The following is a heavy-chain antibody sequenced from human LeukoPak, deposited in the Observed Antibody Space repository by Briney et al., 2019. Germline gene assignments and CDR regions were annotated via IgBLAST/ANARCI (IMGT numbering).Heavy chain of an antibody. CDR1: GGSIRGYY. J-gene: IGHJ3*02. Sequence: SETLSLTCNVSGGSIRGYYWGWIRQPPGKGLEWIGYIYSSGSTNYNPSLKSRVTMSVDTSKNQFSLKLSSVTAADTAVYYCARSLFQGGAFDIWGQGTMVTVSS. CDR3: ARSLFQGGAFDI. D-gene: IGHD2-21*01. V-gene: IGHV4-59*12. CDR2: IYSSGST.